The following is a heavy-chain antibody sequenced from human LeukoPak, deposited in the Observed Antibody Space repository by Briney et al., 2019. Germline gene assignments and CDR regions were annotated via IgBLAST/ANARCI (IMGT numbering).Heavy chain of an antibody. D-gene: IGHD5-18*01. CDR1: GFTFRNYG. CDR3: ARAITNYGYIFDY. V-gene: IGHV3-30*03. CDR2: ISYDGINK. J-gene: IGHJ4*02. Sequence: PGGSLRLSCEVSGFTFRNYGMNWVRQAPGKGLEWVAVISYDGINKYYVDSVKGRFTISRDNAKNSLYLQMNSLRAEDTAVYYCARAITNYGYIFDYWGQGTLVTVSS.